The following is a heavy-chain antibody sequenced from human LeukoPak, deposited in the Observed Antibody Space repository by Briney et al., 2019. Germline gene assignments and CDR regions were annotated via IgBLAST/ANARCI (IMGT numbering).Heavy chain of an antibody. Sequence: QPGGSLRLSCAASGFTFTTYWMHWVRQAPGKGLEWVSRIKGDEMTTNYADSVEGRFTISRDNAKNTVYLEINSLRAEDTAVYYCARDLRSWTLTTPDYWGQGTLVTVSS. CDR2: IKGDEMTT. V-gene: IGHV3-74*01. D-gene: IGHD3-10*01. CDR1: GFTFTTYW. J-gene: IGHJ4*02. CDR3: ARDLRSWTLTTPDY.